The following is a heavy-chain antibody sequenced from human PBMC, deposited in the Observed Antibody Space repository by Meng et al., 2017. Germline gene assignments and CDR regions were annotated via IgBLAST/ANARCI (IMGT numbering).Heavy chain of an antibody. V-gene: IGHV3-64*01. CDR2: ISSNGGST. D-gene: IGHD2-15*01. Sequence: GESLKISCAASGFTFSSYAMHWVRQAPGKGLEYVSAISSNGGSTYYANSVKGRFTISRDNSKNTLYLQMSSLGAEDMAEYYCARYACSGGSCYADYWGQGTLVTVSS. J-gene: IGHJ4*02. CDR3: ARYACSGGSCYADY. CDR1: GFTFSSYA.